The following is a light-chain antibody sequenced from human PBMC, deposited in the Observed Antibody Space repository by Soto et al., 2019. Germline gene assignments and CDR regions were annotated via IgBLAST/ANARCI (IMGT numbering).Light chain of an antibody. Sequence: QSVLTQPPSASGTPGQRVTFSCSGSSSNIGSKTVNWYQQLPGTAPKLLIYSNNQRPSDVPDRFSGSKSGTSASLAISGLQSEDEADYYCAAWDDSLNGVVFGGGTKLTVL. CDR1: SSNIGSKT. V-gene: IGLV1-44*01. J-gene: IGLJ3*02. CDR3: AAWDDSLNGVV. CDR2: SNN.